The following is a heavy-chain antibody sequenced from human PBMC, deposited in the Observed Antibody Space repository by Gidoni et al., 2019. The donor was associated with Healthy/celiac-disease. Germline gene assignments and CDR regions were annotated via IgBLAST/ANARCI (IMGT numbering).Heavy chain of an antibody. CDR3: AKGYYDSSGYFPGAFDI. J-gene: IGHJ3*02. CDR1: GFNFSSYA. V-gene: IGHV3-23*01. D-gene: IGHD3-22*01. CDR2: ISGSGGST. Sequence: EVQLLESGGGLVQPGGSLRLSCAASGFNFSSYAMSWVRQAPGKGLEWVSAISGSGGSTYYADSVKGRFTISRDNSKNTLYLQMNSLRAEDTAVYYCAKGYYDSSGYFPGAFDIWGQGTMVTVSS.